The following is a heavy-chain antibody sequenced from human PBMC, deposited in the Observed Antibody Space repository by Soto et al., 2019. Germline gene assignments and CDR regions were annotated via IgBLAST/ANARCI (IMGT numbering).Heavy chain of an antibody. CDR3: AKDLSASSSWYEGPGGGSWGAVWFDP. Sequence: PGGSLRLSCAASGFTFSSYGMHWVRQAPGKGQEWVAVISYDGSNKYYADSVKGRFTISRDNSKNTLYLQMNSLRAEDTAVYYCAKDLSASSSWYEGPGGGSWGAVWFDPWGQGT. V-gene: IGHV3-30*18. D-gene: IGHD6-13*01. CDR2: ISYDGSNK. CDR1: GFTFSSYG. J-gene: IGHJ5*02.